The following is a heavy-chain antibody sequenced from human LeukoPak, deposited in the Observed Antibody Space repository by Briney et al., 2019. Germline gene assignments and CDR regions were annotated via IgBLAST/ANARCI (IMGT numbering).Heavy chain of an antibody. CDR1: GYTFSVYD. V-gene: IGHV1-2*02. J-gene: IGHJ4*02. CDR2: ISPNSGGT. CDR3: ARIGYNYGADY. D-gene: IGHD5-18*01. Sequence: ASVKVSCKASGYTFSVYDIHWVRQAPGQGLQWMRWISPNSGGTNFVQKFQGRVTMTRDTSISTAYMELSRLTSDDTAVYYCARIGYNYGADYWGQGTLVTVSS.